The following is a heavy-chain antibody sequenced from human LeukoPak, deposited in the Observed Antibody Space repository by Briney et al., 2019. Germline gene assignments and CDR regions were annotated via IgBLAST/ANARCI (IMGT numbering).Heavy chain of an antibody. CDR1: GFTFSSYG. CDR3: AKDSSSWSLDY. V-gene: IGHV3-33*06. Sequence: GGSLRLSCAASGFTFSSYGMHWVRQAPGKGLEWVAVIWYDGSNKYYADSVKGRFTISRDNSKNTLYLQMNSLRAEDTAVYYCAKDSSSWSLDYWGQGTRSPSPQ. D-gene: IGHD6-13*01. CDR2: IWYDGSNK. J-gene: IGHJ4*02.